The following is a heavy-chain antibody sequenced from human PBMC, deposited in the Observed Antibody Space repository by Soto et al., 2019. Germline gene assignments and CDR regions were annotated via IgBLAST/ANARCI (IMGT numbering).Heavy chain of an antibody. J-gene: IGHJ6*02. V-gene: IGHV1-58*02. CDR2: IVVGSGNT. CDR3: AALGYCTNGVCYPYYYGMDV. CDR1: GFTFTSSA. D-gene: IGHD2-8*01. Sequence: ASVKVSCKASGFTFTSSAMQWVRQARGQRLEWIGWIVVGSGNTNYAQKFQERVTITRDMSTSTAYMELSSLRSEDTAVYYCAALGYCTNGVCYPYYYGMDVWGQGTTVTVSS.